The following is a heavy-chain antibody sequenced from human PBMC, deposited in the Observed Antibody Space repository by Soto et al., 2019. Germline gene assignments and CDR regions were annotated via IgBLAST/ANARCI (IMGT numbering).Heavy chain of an antibody. CDR2: INHSGST. D-gene: IGHD3-10*01. Sequence: PSETLSLTCAICGGSFSGYYWSWIRQPPGKGLEWIGEINHSGSTNYNPSLKSRVTISVDTSKNQFSLKLSSVTAADTAVYYCARLKFRFYKTVSSSFDYWGRGTLVTVSS. V-gene: IGHV4-34*01. CDR3: ARLKFRFYKTVSSSFDY. CDR1: GGSFSGYY. J-gene: IGHJ4*02.